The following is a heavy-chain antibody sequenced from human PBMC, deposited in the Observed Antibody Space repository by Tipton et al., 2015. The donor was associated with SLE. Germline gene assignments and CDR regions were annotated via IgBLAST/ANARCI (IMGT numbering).Heavy chain of an antibody. Sequence: QLVQSGGGVVQPGRSLRLSCAASGFTFSSYAMHWVRQAPGKGLEWVAVISYDGSNKYYADSVKGRFTISRDNSKNTLYLQMNSLRAEDTAVYYCARAVTAMVNYFDYWGQGTLVTVSS. V-gene: IGHV3-30*04. CDR3: ARAVTAMVNYFDY. J-gene: IGHJ4*02. CDR2: ISYDGSNK. D-gene: IGHD5-18*01. CDR1: GFTFSSYA.